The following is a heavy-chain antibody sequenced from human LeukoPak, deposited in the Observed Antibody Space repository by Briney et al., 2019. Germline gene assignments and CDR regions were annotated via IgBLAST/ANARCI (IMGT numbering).Heavy chain of an antibody. V-gene: IGHV4-4*07. CDR1: GGSISSYY. D-gene: IGHD3-10*01. CDR3: ARDRFTMVRGVICGYYYYYYMDV. CDR2: IYTSGST. Sequence: KSSETLSLTYTASGGSISSYYWSWIRQPAGKGLEWLGRIYTSGSTNYNPSLKSRVTMSVDTSKNQFSLKLSSVTAADTAVYYCARDRFTMVRGVICGYYYYYYMDVWGKGTTVTVSS. J-gene: IGHJ6*03.